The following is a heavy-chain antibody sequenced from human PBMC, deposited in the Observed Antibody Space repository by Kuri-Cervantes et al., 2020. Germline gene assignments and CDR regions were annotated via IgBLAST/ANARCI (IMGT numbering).Heavy chain of an antibody. Sequence: ASVKVSCKTSGFTFSVHVIHWVRQAPGQTLEWMGWINGGNGNRKYSQKFQGRISITRDTSASIVTMELRSLRSEDTALYYCARDGGEVQWLVLAAFDMWGQGTMVTVSS. CDR3: ARDGGEVQWLVLAAFDM. J-gene: IGHJ3*02. CDR1: GFTFSVHV. V-gene: IGHV1-3*01. D-gene: IGHD6-19*01. CDR2: INGGNGNR.